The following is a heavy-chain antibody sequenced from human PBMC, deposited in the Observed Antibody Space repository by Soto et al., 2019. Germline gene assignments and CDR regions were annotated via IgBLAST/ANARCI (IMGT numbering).Heavy chain of an antibody. V-gene: IGHV3-33*01. D-gene: IGHD1-26*01. CDR2: IYYDGSNE. CDR3: ARWWIDEEWVETMDV. J-gene: IGHJ6*01. CDR1: GFIFSEYG. Sequence: QVQLVESGGAVVQPGRSLRLSCGASGFIFSEYGMHWVRQAPGKGLEWVAVIYYDGSNEHYSESVRGRFTISRDNSKYMLYLEMNSLRAEDTAIYYCARWWIDEEWVETMDVWWQGTTVTVSS.